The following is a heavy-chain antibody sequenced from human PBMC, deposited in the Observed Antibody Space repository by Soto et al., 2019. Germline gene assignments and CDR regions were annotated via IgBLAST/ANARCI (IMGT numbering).Heavy chain of an antibody. CDR3: ARDRQAYIAAADADY. V-gene: IGHV1-18*04. Sequence: QVQLVQSGAEVKKPGASVKVSCKASGYTFTSYGISWVRQAPGQGREWMGWISAYNGNTSYAQKLQGRVTMTTDTSTSTAYMELRSLRSDDTAVYYCARDRQAYIAAADADYWGQGTLVTVSS. J-gene: IGHJ4*02. CDR2: ISAYNGNT. CDR1: GYTFTSYG. D-gene: IGHD6-13*01.